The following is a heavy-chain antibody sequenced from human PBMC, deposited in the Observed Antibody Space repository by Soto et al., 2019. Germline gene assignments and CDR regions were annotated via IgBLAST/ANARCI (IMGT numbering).Heavy chain of an antibody. CDR2: IHHRGST. CDR3: ARDRGGDFFKESGIHV. D-gene: IGHD4-17*01. Sequence: QVQLQESGPGLVKPSQTLSLTCSVSGDSLTRGNYYWGWIRQHPERGLEWIGHIHHRGSTKYNPSLTSKLTLSIDTPKNQFPLRLDSVTAADTDVYYCARDRGGDFFKESGIHVWGQGTTVTVSS. V-gene: IGHV4-31*01. CDR1: GDSLTRGNYY. J-gene: IGHJ6*02.